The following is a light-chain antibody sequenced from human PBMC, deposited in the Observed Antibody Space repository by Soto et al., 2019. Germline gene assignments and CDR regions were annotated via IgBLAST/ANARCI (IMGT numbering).Light chain of an antibody. CDR2: AAS. CDR3: QQLNSYRWT. CDR1: QGISSY. J-gene: IGKJ1*01. V-gene: IGKV1-9*01. Sequence: DIQMTQSPSSLSPSVGDRVTITCRASQGISSYLAWYQQKPGKAPKLLIYAASTLQSGVPSRFSGSGSGTEFTLTISSLQPEDFATYYCQQLNSYRWTFGQGTKVDIK.